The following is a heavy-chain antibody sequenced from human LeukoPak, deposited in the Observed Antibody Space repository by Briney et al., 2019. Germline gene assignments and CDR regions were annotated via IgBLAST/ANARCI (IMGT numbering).Heavy chain of an antibody. V-gene: IGHV1-46*01. CDR3: ARDSSRWSFDY. CDR1: GCTFTSYN. D-gene: IGHD6-13*01. CDR2: STPSGDST. Sequence: ASVKVSCKASGCTFTSYNMHWVRQAPGQGLEWMGISTPSGDSTTYAQKFQGRVTLTRDTSTSTVNMELSSLRSEDTAIYYCARDSSRWSFDYWGQGTLVTVSS. J-gene: IGHJ4*02.